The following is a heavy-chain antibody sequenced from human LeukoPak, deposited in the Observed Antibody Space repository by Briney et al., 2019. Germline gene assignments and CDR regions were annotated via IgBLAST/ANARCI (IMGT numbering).Heavy chain of an antibody. V-gene: IGHV3-48*01. D-gene: IGHD3-16*01. CDR3: ARGTYGDYSYDN. CDR1: GFTFGDFA. Sequence: GGSLRLSCAASGFTFGDFAMSWVRQAPGKGLEWVSYISSSCSTIYYADSVKGRFTISRDNAKNSLYLQMNSLRAEDTAVYYCARGTYGDYSYDNWGQGTLVTVSS. CDR2: ISSSCSTI. J-gene: IGHJ4*02.